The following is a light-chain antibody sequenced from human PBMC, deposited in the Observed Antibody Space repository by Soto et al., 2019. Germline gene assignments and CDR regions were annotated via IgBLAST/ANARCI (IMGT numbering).Light chain of an antibody. CDR1: SSDVGGYNY. V-gene: IGLV2-8*01. CDR2: EVN. Sequence: QSALTQPPSASGSPGQSVSISCTGTSSDVGGYNYVSWYQQHPGKAPKLMIYEVNQRPSGVPDRFSGSKSDNTASLTVSRLQAEDEADYYCSSYAGSSNVVFGGGTKVTVL. CDR3: SSYAGSSNVV. J-gene: IGLJ2*01.